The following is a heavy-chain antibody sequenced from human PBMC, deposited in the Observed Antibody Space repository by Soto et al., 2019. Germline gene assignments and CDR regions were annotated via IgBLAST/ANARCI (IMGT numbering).Heavy chain of an antibody. Sequence: ASEKVSCKASGYIFSNFGLSWVRQAPGQGLEWMGWISGYNGNTNSAEKFQGRVTMTTDTSTSTAYMEVRRLTSDDTAVYYCARDKGYGFGWSSSSGMDVCDKGTTVTVSS. J-gene: IGHJ6*04. CDR1: GYIFSNFG. D-gene: IGHD5-18*01. V-gene: IGHV1-18*01. CDR2: ISGYNGNT. CDR3: ARDKGYGFGWSSSSGMDV.